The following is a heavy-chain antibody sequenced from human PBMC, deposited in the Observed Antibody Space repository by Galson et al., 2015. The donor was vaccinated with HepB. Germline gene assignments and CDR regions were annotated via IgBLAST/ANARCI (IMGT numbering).Heavy chain of an antibody. CDR2: ISDSGGST. D-gene: IGHD3-10*01. CDR3: AKDFKKGPHYGSGFDY. V-gene: IGHV3-23*01. CDR1: GFTFSSYA. J-gene: IGHJ4*02. Sequence: SLRLSCAASGFTFSSYAMSWVRQAPGKGLEWVSAISDSGGSTYYADSVKGRFTISRDNSKNTLYLQMNSLRAEDTAVYYCAKDFKKGPHYGSGFDYWGQGTLVTVSS.